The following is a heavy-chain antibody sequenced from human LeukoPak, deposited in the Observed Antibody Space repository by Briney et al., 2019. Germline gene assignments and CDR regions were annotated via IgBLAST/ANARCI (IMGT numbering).Heavy chain of an antibody. D-gene: IGHD1-1*01. CDR2: IIPILGIA. V-gene: IGHV1-69*04. CDR1: GGTFSSYA. J-gene: IGHJ4*02. Sequence: SVKVSCKASGGTFSSYAISWVRQAPGQGLEWMGRIIPILGIANYAQKFQGRVTITADKSTSTAYMELSSLRSEDTAVYYCARVGSRLEVDYWGQGTLVTVSS. CDR3: ARVGSRLEVDY.